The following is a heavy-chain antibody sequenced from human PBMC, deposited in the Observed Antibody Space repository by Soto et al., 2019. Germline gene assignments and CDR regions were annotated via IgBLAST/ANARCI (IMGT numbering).Heavy chain of an antibody. CDR2: IVVGSGNT. J-gene: IGHJ4*02. D-gene: IGHD6-19*01. CDR1: GFTFTSSA. V-gene: IGHV1-58*01. CDR3: AARFIHSGWRFDY. Sequence: GASVKVSCKASGFTFTSSAVQWVRQARGQRLEWIGWIVVGSGNTNYAQKFQERVTITMDMSTSTAYMELSSLRSEDTAVYYCAARFIHSGWRFDYWGQGTLVTVSS.